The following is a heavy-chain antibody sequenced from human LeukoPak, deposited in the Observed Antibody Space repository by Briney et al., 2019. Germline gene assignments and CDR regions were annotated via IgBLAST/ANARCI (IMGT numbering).Heavy chain of an antibody. CDR3: ARHLFYYYRDV. V-gene: IGHV4-59*08. CDR2: IYYSGTT. Sequence: PSETLSLTCTGSGVSISRYYWSWIRQPPGRGLEWIGYIYYSGTTNYNPSLKSRVTISVDTSKNQFSLKLTSVTAADTAVYYCARHLFYYYRDVWGKGTTVTVSS. CDR1: GVSISRYY. J-gene: IGHJ6*03.